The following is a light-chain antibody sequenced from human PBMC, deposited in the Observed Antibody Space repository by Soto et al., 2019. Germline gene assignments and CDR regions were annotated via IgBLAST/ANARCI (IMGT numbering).Light chain of an antibody. V-gene: IGLV1-40*01. Sequence: QAVVTQPPSVSGAPGQRVTISCTGCSSNIGAGYDVHWYQQLPGTAPKLLIYGNSNRPSGVPDRFSGSKSGTSASLAITGLQAEDEADYYCQFYDSSLSGYVFGTGTKLTVL. CDR2: GNS. CDR1: SSNIGAGYD. CDR3: QFYDSSLSGYV. J-gene: IGLJ1*01.